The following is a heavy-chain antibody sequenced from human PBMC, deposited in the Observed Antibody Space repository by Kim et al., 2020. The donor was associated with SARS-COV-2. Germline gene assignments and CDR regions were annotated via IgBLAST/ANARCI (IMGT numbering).Heavy chain of an antibody. J-gene: IGHJ4*02. D-gene: IGHD6-13*01. Sequence: YNDFAVSVKSRITINPNTSKTQFSLQLNSVTPEETAVYYCARSRISSFDYWGQGTLVTVSS. CDR3: ARSRISSFDY. CDR2: YN. V-gene: IGHV6-1*01.